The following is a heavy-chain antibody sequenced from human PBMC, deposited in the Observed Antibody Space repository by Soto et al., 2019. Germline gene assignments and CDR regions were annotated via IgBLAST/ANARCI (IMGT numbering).Heavy chain of an antibody. CDR1: GFTFSSYA. D-gene: IGHD3-22*01. CDR3: AKYRDGYYYDENYGMDV. V-gene: IGHV3-30-3*01. J-gene: IGHJ6*02. Sequence: GGSLRLSCAASGFTFSSYAMHWVRQAPGKGLEWVAVISYDGSNKYYADSVKGRFTISRDNSKNTLYLQMNSLRAEDTAVYYCAKYRDGYYYDENYGMDVWGQGTTVTVSS. CDR2: ISYDGSNK.